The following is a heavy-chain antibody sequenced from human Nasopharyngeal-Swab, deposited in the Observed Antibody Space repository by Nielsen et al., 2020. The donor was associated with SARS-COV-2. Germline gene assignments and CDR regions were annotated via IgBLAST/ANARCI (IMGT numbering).Heavy chain of an antibody. CDR3: ARVFRGWFDP. J-gene: IGHJ5*02. D-gene: IGHD3-10*01. CDR1: GGPISSGDYY. CDR2: IYYTGST. V-gene: IGHV4-30-4*01. Sequence: LRLSFTVSGGPISSGDYYWSWIRQPPGKGLEWIGYIYYTGSTYYNPSLKSRVTISVDTSKNQFSLKLSSVTAADTAVYYCARVFRGWFDPWGQGTLVTVSS.